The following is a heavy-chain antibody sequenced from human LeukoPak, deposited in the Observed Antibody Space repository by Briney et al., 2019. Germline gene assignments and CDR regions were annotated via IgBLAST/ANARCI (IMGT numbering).Heavy chain of an antibody. Sequence: GGPLRLSCAASGFTFSSYAMSWVRKAPGKGREWVSTIIGSGGDTYYADSVKGRFTISRDTSKNTLYLQMKSLRAEDTAVYYCAKAWAAAGTFASWGQGTLVTVSS. CDR1: GFTFSSYA. D-gene: IGHD6-13*01. CDR3: AKAWAAAGTFAS. V-gene: IGHV3-23*01. CDR2: IIGSGGDT. J-gene: IGHJ4*02.